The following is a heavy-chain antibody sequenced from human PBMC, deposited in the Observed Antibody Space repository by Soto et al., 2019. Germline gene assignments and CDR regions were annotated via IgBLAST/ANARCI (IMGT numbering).Heavy chain of an antibody. CDR1: GFTFSSYS. D-gene: IGHD6-13*01. J-gene: IGHJ4*02. V-gene: IGHV3-48*04. CDR3: ARNPGAAAPFTR. CDR2: ISTSGSTI. Sequence: GGSLRLSCAASGFTFSSYSMNWVRQAPGKGLEWVSYISTSGSTIYYADSVKGRFTISRDNAKNSLYLQMNSLRAEDTAVYYCARNPGAAAPFTRWGQGTLVTVSS.